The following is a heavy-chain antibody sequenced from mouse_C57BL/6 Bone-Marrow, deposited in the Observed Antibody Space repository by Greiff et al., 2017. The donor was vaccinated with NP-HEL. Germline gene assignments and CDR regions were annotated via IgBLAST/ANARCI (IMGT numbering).Heavy chain of an antibody. CDR3: TRRNYGNPYYAMDY. D-gene: IGHD2-1*01. J-gene: IGHJ4*01. CDR1: GFTFSDAW. Sequence: EVMLVESGGGLVQPGGSMKLSCAASGFTFSDAWMDWVRQSPEKGLEWVAEIRNKANNHATYYAESVKGRFTISRDDSKSSVYLQMNSLRAEDTGIYYCTRRNYGNPYYAMDYWGQGTSVTVSS. CDR2: IRNKANNHAT. V-gene: IGHV6-6*01.